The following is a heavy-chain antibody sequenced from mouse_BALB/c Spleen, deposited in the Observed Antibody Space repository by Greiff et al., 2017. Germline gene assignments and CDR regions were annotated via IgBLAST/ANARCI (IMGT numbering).Heavy chain of an antibody. V-gene: IGHV5-6*01. CDR2: ISSGGSYT. Sequence: EVMLVESGGDLVKPGGSLKLSCAASGFTFSSYGMSWVRQTPDKRLEWVATISSGGSYTYYPDSVKWRFTISRDNAKNTLYLQMSSLKSEDTAMYYCARHRGITTVVARAMDYWGQGTSVTVSS. D-gene: IGHD1-1*01. CDR3: ARHRGITTVVARAMDY. J-gene: IGHJ4*01. CDR1: GFTFSSYG.